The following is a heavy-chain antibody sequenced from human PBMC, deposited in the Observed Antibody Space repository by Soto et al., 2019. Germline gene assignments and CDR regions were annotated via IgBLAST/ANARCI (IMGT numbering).Heavy chain of an antibody. CDR1: GGSISSYY. CDR2: IYHSGST. V-gene: IGHV4-59*12. CDR3: ARESAAAGLTGDP. J-gene: IGHJ5*02. D-gene: IGHD6-13*01. Sequence: PSETLSLTCTVSGGSISSYYWSWIRQPPGKGLEWIGEIYHSGSTNYNPSLKSRVTISIDKSKNQFSLKLTSVTAADTAVYYCARESAAAGLTGDPWGQGTLVTVSS.